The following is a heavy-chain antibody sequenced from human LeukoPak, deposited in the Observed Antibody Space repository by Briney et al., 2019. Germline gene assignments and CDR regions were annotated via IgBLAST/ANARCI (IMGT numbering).Heavy chain of an antibody. CDR2: IVVGSGNT. Sequence: SVKVSCKASGFTFISSAMQWVRQARGQRLEWIGWIVVGSGNTNYAQKFQERVTITRDMSTSTAYMELSSLRSEDTAVYYCAAGDRGYGDYYYYYYGKDVWGQGTTVTVSS. J-gene: IGHJ6*02. CDR1: GFTFISSA. CDR3: AAGDRGYGDYYYYYYGKDV. V-gene: IGHV1-58*02. D-gene: IGHD4-17*01.